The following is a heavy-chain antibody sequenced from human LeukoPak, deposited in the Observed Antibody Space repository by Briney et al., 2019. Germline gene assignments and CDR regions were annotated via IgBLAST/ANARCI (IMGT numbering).Heavy chain of an antibody. J-gene: IGHJ6*02. CDR3: ARHLRGYSLPLDGMDV. CDR2: IYYSGST. Sequence: PSETLSLTCAVYGGSFSGYYWGWIRQPPGKGLEWIGSIYYSGSTYYNPSLKSRVTISVDTSKNQFSLKLSSVTAADTAVYYCARHLRGYSLPLDGMDVWGQGTTVTVSS. CDR1: GGSFSGYY. V-gene: IGHV4-39*01. D-gene: IGHD5-18*01.